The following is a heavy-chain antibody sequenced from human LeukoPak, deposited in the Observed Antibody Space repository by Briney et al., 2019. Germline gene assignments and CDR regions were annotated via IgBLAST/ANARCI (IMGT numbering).Heavy chain of an antibody. J-gene: IGHJ4*02. D-gene: IGHD6-13*01. CDR3: AKSGYSTKGDFDY. CDR2: ITGSGGST. V-gene: IGHV3-23*01. CDR1: GFTFSSYA. Sequence: GGSLRLSCAASGFTFSSYAMSWVRQAPGNGLEWVSAITGSGGSTYYADSVKGRFTISRDNSKNTLYVQMNSLRAEDTAVYYCAKSGYSTKGDFDYWGQGTLVTVSS.